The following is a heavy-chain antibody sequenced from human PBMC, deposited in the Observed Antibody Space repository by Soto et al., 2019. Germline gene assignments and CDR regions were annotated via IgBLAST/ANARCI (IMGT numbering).Heavy chain of an antibody. CDR1: GGSISSYY. J-gene: IGHJ6*03. Sequence: QVQLQESGPGLVKPSETLSLTCTVSGGSISSYYWSWIRQPPGKGLEWIGYIYYSGSTNYNPSLKSRVTISVDTSKNQFSLKLSSVTAADTAVYYCARGVGCSSTSCYLRGYYMDVWGKGTTVTVSS. CDR3: ARGVGCSSTSCYLRGYYMDV. V-gene: IGHV4-59*01. D-gene: IGHD2-2*01. CDR2: IYYSGST.